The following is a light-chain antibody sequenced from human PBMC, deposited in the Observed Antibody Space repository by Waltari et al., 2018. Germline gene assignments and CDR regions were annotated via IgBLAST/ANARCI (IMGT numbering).Light chain of an antibody. Sequence: QSAMTQPASVSGSPGQAITISCSGMRSDSDVDTYNKVSWFQQHPGKAPKLVIYDVNNRPSGVSDLFSGSRSGNTASLTISRLQSEDEADYYCTSYTDNSVIFGGGTKLTVL. CDR3: TSYTDNSVI. CDR1: RSDSDVDTYNK. J-gene: IGLJ2*01. V-gene: IGLV2-14*03. CDR2: DVN.